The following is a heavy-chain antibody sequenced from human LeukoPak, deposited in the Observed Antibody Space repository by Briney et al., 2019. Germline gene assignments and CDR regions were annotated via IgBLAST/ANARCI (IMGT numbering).Heavy chain of an antibody. V-gene: IGHV1-18*01. Sequence: ASGKVSCKASGYTFTSYGISWGRQAPGQGLEWMGWISAYNGNTNYAKKLQGRVTMTTDTSTRTAYMELRSLRSDDTAVYYCAGGVRRDLTDYWGQRTLVTVSS. D-gene: IGHD2-8*01. CDR3: AGGVRRDLTDY. CDR1: GYTFTSYG. J-gene: IGHJ4*02. CDR2: ISAYNGNT.